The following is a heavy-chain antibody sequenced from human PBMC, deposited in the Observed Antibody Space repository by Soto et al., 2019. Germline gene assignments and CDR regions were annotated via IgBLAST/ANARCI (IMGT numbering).Heavy chain of an antibody. V-gene: IGHV1-69*12. Sequence: QVQLVQSGAEVKKPGSSVKVSCKASGGTFSSYAISWVRQAPGQGLEWMGGIIPIFGTANYAQKFQGRVTNTANESTSTAYMELSSTRSEDTAVYYCARTCIDSWGYCSGGSCYSFDYWGQGTLVTVSS. CDR3: ARTCIDSWGYCSGGSCYSFDY. J-gene: IGHJ4*02. CDR1: GGTFSSYA. D-gene: IGHD2-15*01. CDR2: IIPIFGTA.